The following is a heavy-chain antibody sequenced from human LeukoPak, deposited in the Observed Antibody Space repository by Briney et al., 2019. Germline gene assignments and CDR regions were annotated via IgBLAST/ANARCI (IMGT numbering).Heavy chain of an antibody. V-gene: IGHV1-18*01. CDR1: GGTFSSYA. J-gene: IGHJ3*02. CDR2: ISAYNGNT. CDR3: ARGRGSSGFHDAFDI. D-gene: IGHD3-22*01. Sequence: ASVKVSCKASGGTFSSYAISWVRQAPGQGLEWMGWISAYNGNTNYAQKLQGRVTMTTDTSTSTAYMELRSLRSDDTAVYYCARGRGSSGFHDAFDIWGQGTMVTVSS.